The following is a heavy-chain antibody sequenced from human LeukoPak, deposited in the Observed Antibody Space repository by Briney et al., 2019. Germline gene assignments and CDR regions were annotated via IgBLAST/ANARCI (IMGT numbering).Heavy chain of an antibody. J-gene: IGHJ4*02. Sequence: SETLSLTCTVSGGSISSSSHYWGWIGQPPGKGLEWIGVSTYYNPSLKNRVTISRDTSKNQFSLKLSSVTAADTAIYYCARAGYSYGIISYFDSWGQGTLVTVSP. D-gene: IGHD5-18*01. V-gene: IGHV4-39*01. CDR1: GGSISSSSHY. CDR2: VST. CDR3: ARAGYSYGIISYFDS.